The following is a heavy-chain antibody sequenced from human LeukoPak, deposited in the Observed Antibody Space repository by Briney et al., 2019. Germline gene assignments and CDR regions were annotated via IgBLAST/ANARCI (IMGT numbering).Heavy chain of an antibody. CDR3: ASYDSSGYGIDH. V-gene: IGHV4-39*01. J-gene: IGHJ5*02. CDR1: GGSISSSSYY. CDR2: IYYSGRT. D-gene: IGHD3-22*01. Sequence: SETLSLTCTVSGGSISSSSYYWGCIRQPPGKGLDWMGSIYYSGRTYNNPSLKSRVTMSVDTSQNQFSLNLSSVTAADTAVYNCASYDSSGYGIDHWGQGTLVTVSS.